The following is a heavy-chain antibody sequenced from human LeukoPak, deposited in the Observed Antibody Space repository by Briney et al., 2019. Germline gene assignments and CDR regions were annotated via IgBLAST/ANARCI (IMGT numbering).Heavy chain of an antibody. J-gene: IGHJ4*02. CDR1: GGSISSYY. Sequence: SETLSLTCTVAGGSISSYYWSWIRQPPGKGLEWIGYVYYSGSTNYNPSLKSRVTISVDTSKNQFSLKLSSVTAADTAVYYCASLGTGSDFDYWGQGTLVTVSS. D-gene: IGHD3-16*01. CDR3: ASLGTGSDFDY. CDR2: VYYSGST. V-gene: IGHV4-59*01.